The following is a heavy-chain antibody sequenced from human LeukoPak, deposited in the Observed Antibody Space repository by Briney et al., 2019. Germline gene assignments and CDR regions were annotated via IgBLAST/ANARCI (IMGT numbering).Heavy chain of an antibody. CDR1: GDSFSHGY. CDR3: ARYGSNSGWKSFDI. Sequence: SETLSLTCTVSGDSFSHGYWSWIRQPPGKGLEWIGWLSDSGTTVYNPSLKSRVAMSVDTSRIQFSLHLNFVTAADTAVYYCARYGSNSGWKSFDIWGQGTRVTVSS. CDR2: LSDSGTT. V-gene: IGHV4-59*01. D-gene: IGHD6-25*01. J-gene: IGHJ3*02.